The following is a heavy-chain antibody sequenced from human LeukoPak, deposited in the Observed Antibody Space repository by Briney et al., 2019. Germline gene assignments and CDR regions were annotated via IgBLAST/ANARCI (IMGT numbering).Heavy chain of an antibody. Sequence: ASVKVSCKASGHTFTSYDINWVRQATGQGLEWMGWMNPNTGGTKYAQKFQDRVTMTRDTSITTAYMYLSRLRYDDTAVYYCARPLRVTMIRGAAFRASSDFDPWGQGTLVTVSS. CDR1: GHTFTSYD. V-gene: IGHV1-2*02. D-gene: IGHD3-10*01. CDR3: ARPLRVTMIRGAAFRASSDFDP. J-gene: IGHJ5*02. CDR2: MNPNTGGT.